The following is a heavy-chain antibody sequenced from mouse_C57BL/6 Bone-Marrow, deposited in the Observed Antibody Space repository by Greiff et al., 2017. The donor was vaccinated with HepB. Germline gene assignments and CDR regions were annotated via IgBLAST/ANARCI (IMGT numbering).Heavy chain of an antibody. CDR1: GYTFTSYW. J-gene: IGHJ4*01. V-gene: IGHV1-64*01. D-gene: IGHD1-1*01. CDR2: IHPNSGST. Sequence: QVQLKQPGAELVKPGASVKLSCKASGYTFTSYWMHWVKQRPGQGLEWIGMIHPNSGSTNYNEKFKSKATLTVDKSSSTAYMQLSSLTSEDSAVYYCARLLRYYAMDYWGQGTSVTVSS. CDR3: ARLLRYYAMDY.